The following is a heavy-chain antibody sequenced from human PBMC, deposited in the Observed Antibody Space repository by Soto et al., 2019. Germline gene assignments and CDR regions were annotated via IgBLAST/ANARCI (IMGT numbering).Heavy chain of an antibody. CDR2: IYHSGST. Sequence: SETLSLTCAVSSGSISSSNWWSWVRQPPGKGLEWIGEIYHSGSTNYNPSLKSRVTISVDKSKNQFSLKLSSVTAADTAVYYCARRRQEDYGDYAQLFDYWGQGTLVTVSS. CDR3: ARRRQEDYGDYAQLFDY. V-gene: IGHV4-4*02. J-gene: IGHJ4*02. D-gene: IGHD4-17*01. CDR1: SGSISSSNW.